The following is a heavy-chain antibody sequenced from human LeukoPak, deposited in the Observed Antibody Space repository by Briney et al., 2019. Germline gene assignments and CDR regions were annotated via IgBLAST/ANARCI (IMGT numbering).Heavy chain of an antibody. Sequence: ASVKVSCKASGGTFSSYAISWVRQAPGQGLEWMGGIIPIFGTANYAQKFQGRVTITADESTSTAYMELSSLRSEDTAVYYCAIRREETTLMYNWFDPWGQGTLVTVSS. CDR3: AIRREETTLMYNWFDP. CDR2: IIPIFGTA. V-gene: IGHV1-69*13. D-gene: IGHD4-17*01. CDR1: GGTFSSYA. J-gene: IGHJ5*02.